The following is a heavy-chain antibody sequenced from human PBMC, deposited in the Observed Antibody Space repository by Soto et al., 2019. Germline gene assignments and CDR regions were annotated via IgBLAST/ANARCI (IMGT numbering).Heavy chain of an antibody. CDR1: GFTFSSYA. V-gene: IGHV3-30-3*01. Sequence: QVQLVESGGGVVQPGRSLRLSCAASGFTFSSYAMHWVRQAPGKGLEWVAVISYDGSNKYYADSVKRRFTISRDNSKNTLYLQMTRLRAEDTAVYYCARDPGGTDFAEWTYYFDYWGQGTLVTVSS. CDR3: ARDPGGTDFAEWTYYFDY. D-gene: IGHD3-3*01. CDR2: ISYDGSNK. J-gene: IGHJ4*02.